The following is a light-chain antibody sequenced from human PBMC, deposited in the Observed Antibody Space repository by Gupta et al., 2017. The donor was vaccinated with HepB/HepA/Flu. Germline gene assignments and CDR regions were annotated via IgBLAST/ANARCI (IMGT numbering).Light chain of an antibody. CDR3: QAWDSSTVV. CDR2: QDS. V-gene: IGLV3-1*01. Sequence: SYELTQPPSVSVSPGKTASITCSGDKLGEKYACWYPQKPGQSPVLVIYQDSKGPPGIPERFSGSNSGTTATLTLSGTQAMDEADYYWQAWDSSTVVFGGGTKLTVL. J-gene: IGLJ2*01. CDR1: KLGEKY.